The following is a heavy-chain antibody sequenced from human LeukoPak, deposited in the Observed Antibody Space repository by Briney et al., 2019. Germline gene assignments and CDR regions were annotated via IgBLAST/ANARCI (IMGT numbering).Heavy chain of an antibody. CDR1: GYSFTSYW. D-gene: IGHD6-13*01. J-gene: IGHJ4*02. V-gene: IGHV5-10-1*01. CDR2: IDPSDSYT. Sequence: GESLKISCKGSGYSFTSYWISWVRQMPGKGLEWMGRIDPSDSYTNYSPSFQGHVTISADKSISIAYLQWSSLKASDTAMCYCARHGSSWYDYYFDYWGQGTLVTVSS. CDR3: ARHGSSWYDYYFDY.